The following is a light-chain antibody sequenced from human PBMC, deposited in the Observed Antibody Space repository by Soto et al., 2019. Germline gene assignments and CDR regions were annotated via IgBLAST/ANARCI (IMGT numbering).Light chain of an antibody. CDR2: DTS. V-gene: IGKV3-11*01. CDR1: QSVRSN. CDR3: QQRQYWPTIT. J-gene: IGKJ5*01. Sequence: EIVLTQSPGTLSLSPGERATLSCRASQSVRSNLAWYQQKPGQAPRLLIYDTSNRATGVPARFSGSGSGTDFTLTISSLEPEDCAIYYCQQRQYWPTITFGQGTRLEIK.